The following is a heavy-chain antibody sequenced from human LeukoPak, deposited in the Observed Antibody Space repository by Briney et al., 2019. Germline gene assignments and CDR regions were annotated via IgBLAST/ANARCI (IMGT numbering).Heavy chain of an antibody. CDR3: ARVVAYYYGMDV. CDR2: INPNSGGT. Sequence: ASVKVPCKASGYTFTGYYIHWVRQAPGQGLEWMGWINPNSGGTNYAQKFQGRATMTRDTSITTAYMELSRLRSDDTAVYYCARVVAYYYGMDVGGQGPSHPVSS. J-gene: IGHJ6*02. CDR1: GYTFTGYY. D-gene: IGHD5-12*01. V-gene: IGHV1-2*02.